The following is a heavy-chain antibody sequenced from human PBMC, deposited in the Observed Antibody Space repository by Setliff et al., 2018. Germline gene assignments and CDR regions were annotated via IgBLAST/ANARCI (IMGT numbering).Heavy chain of an antibody. Sequence: LSLTCTVSGGSVASGSYYWSWIRQPAGKGLEWIGRIYVTESTKYNPSLKSRVTLSIDTSKNQFSLKLSSVTAADAALYYCAASRAYTGAVEEWFLPKTFDFWGQGSPVTVSS. D-gene: IGHD3-10*01. CDR2: IYVTEST. J-gene: IGHJ4*02. CDR1: GGSVASGSYY. CDR3: AASRAYTGAVEEWFLPKTFDF. V-gene: IGHV4-61*02.